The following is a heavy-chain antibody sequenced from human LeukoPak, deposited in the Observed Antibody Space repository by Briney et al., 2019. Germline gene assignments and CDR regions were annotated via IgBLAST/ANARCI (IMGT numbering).Heavy chain of an antibody. CDR1: GGSISRYY. D-gene: IGHD6-19*01. CDR3: ARYDVGWYYFDY. J-gene: IGHJ4*02. Sequence: SETLSLTCTVSGGSISRYYWSWIRQHPGNGLEWIGYISYTGSTTYNSSLKSRVTISVDKSKNQFSLKLSSVTAADTAVYYCARYDVGWYYFDYWGQGTLVTVSS. V-gene: IGHV4-59*12. CDR2: ISYTGST.